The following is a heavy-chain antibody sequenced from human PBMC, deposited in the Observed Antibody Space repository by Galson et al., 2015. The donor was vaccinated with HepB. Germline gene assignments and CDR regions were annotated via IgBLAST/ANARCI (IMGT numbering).Heavy chain of an antibody. D-gene: IGHD2-15*01. V-gene: IGHV2-70*11. CDR2: IDWDDDK. CDR1: GFSLSTNGMC. J-gene: IGHJ4*02. Sequence: PALVKPTQTLTLPCTFSGFSLSTNGMCVSWIRQPPGKALEWLARIDWDDDKYYSTSLKTRLTISKDIAKNQVVLTMTNMDPVDTATYYCARSYCSAGTCYGVFDFWGQGTLVTVSS. CDR3: ARSYCSAGTCYGVFDF.